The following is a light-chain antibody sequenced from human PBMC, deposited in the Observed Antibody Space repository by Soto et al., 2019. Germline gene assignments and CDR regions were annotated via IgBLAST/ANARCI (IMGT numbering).Light chain of an antibody. V-gene: IGLV2-14*01. CDR2: DVS. CDR1: NSDIGGYNY. Sequence: QSALTQPASVSGSPGQSIAISCTGTNSDIGGYNYVSWYQQLPGRAPRLMIYDVSTRPSGVSNRFSGSKSGNTASLTISGLQAEDEADYYCSSYTTTSTVVFGGGTKLTVL. CDR3: SSYTTTSTVV. J-gene: IGLJ2*01.